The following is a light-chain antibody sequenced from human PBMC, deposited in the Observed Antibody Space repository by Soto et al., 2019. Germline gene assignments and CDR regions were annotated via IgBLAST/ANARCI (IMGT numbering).Light chain of an antibody. V-gene: IGKV3-20*01. CDR1: PSVSSSY. CDR2: GAS. CDR3: QQYGSSPYS. Sequence: EIVLTQSPGTLSLSPGERATLSCRASPSVSSSYLAWYQQKPGQAPRLLIYGASSRDTGIPDRFSGSGSGTDFTLTISRLEPEEVAVYYCQQYGSSPYSFGQGTKLEIK. J-gene: IGKJ2*01.